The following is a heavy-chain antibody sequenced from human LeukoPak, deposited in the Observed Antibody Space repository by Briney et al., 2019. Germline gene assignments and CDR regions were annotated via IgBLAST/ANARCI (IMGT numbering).Heavy chain of an antibody. CDR1: GGSISSSNW. CDR3: ARDKVVPAANPARRFDP. V-gene: IGHV4-4*02. D-gene: IGHD2-2*01. Sequence: SGTLSLTCAVSGGSISSSNWWSWVRQPPGKGLEWIGEIYHSGSTNYNPSLKSRVTISVDKSKNQFSLKLSSVTAADTAVYYCARDKVVPAANPARRFDPWGQGTLVTVSS. J-gene: IGHJ5*02. CDR2: IYHSGST.